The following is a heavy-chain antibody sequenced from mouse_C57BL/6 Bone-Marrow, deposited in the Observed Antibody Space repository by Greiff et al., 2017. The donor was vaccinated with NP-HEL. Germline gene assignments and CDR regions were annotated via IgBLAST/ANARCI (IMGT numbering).Heavy chain of an antibody. V-gene: IGHV1-26*01. CDR1: GYTFTDYY. CDR2: INPNNGGT. D-gene: IGHD2-3*01. Sequence: VQLQQSGPELVKPGASVKISCKASGYTFTDYYMNWVKQSHGKSLEWIGDINPNNGGTSYNQKFKGKATLTVDKSSSTAYMELRSLTSEDSAVYYCARYYDGYFPYFDYWGQGTTLTVTS. J-gene: IGHJ2*01. CDR3: ARYYDGYFPYFDY.